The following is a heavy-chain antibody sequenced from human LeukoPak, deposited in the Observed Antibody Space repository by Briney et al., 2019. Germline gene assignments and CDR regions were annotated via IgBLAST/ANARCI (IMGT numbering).Heavy chain of an antibody. J-gene: IGHJ4*02. V-gene: IGHV3-74*01. CDR1: GFTFSNYW. CDR2: INSDGSSR. D-gene: IGHD6-13*01. CDR3: ASASSHRIAAGGDY. Sequence: GGSLRLSCAASGFTFSNYWMHWVRQAPGKGLVWVSRINSDGSSRNYADPVKGRFTISRDNAKNTLYLQMNSLRAEDTAVYYCASASSHRIAAGGDYWGQGTLVTVSS.